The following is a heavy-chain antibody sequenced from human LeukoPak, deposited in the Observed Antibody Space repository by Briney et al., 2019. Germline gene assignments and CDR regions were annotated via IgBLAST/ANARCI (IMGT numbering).Heavy chain of an antibody. CDR2: VNSRNTI. V-gene: IGHV3-48*03. Sequence: PGGSLRLSCAASGFTFSSSELNWVRQAPATGLEWLSFVNSRNTIYYLDSVKGRFTISRDNARNSLYLQMNSLRVEDTAVYYCVSGAAMDVWGQGTAVTVSS. CDR3: VSGAAMDV. D-gene: IGHD3-10*01. J-gene: IGHJ6*02. CDR1: GFTFSSSE.